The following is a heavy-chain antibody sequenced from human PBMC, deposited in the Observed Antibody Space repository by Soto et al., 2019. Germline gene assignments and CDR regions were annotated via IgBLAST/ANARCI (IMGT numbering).Heavy chain of an antibody. CDR3: ATRITSLTMVRGVITHYFDY. V-gene: IGHV4-39*07. Sequence: PSETLSLTCTVSGGSISSSGYYWSWIRQPPGKGLEWIGEINHSGSTNYNPSLKSRVTISVDTSKNQFSLKLSSVTAADTAVYYCATRITSLTMVRGVITHYFDYWGQGTLVTAPQ. CDR2: INHSGST. CDR1: GGSISSSGYY. J-gene: IGHJ4*02. D-gene: IGHD3-10*01.